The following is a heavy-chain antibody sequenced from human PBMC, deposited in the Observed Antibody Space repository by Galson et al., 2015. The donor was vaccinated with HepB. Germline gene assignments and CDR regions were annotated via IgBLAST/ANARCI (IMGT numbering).Heavy chain of an antibody. CDR2: IYDSETT. CDR1: GGSISSGGYC. J-gene: IGHJ3*02. D-gene: IGHD7-27*01. CDR3: ARQPDWGGHAFDI. Sequence: TLSLTCTVSGGSISSGGYCWSWIRQRPGMGLEWIGCIYDSETTDSNPSLKCRMTISVDTSKSQFSLKLSSVTAADTAVYYCARQPDWGGHAFDIWGQGTMVSISS. V-gene: IGHV4-31*03.